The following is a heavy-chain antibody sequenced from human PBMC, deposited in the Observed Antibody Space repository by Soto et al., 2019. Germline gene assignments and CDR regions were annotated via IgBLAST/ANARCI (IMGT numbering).Heavy chain of an antibody. CDR3: ARALVLGVGALSQ. CDR2: ISDSSSLT. J-gene: IGHJ4*02. CDR1: GFTFSAYY. V-gene: IGHV3-11*05. D-gene: IGHD1-26*01. Sequence: QVQLVESGGGLVKPEGSLRLSCAASGFTFSAYYMSWIRQAPGKGLEWVSYISDSSSLTHYGDSVKGRFTISRDNAKASLYLQMDSLRAEDTAIYYCARALVLGVGALSQWGQGTLVTVSS.